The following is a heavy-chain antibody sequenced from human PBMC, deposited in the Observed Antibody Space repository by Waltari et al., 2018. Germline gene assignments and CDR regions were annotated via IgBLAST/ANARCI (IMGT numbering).Heavy chain of an antibody. Sequence: EVQLVESGGGLVKPGGSLRLSCAASGFTFSSYRMHWVRQAPGKGLEWVSSISSSSSYIYYADSVKGRFTISRDNAKNSLYLQMNSLRAEDTAVYYCARLLGYYYMDVWGKGTTVTVSS. CDR3: ARLLGYYYMDV. CDR1: GFTFSSYR. CDR2: ISSSSSYI. J-gene: IGHJ6*03. V-gene: IGHV3-21*01. D-gene: IGHD7-27*01.